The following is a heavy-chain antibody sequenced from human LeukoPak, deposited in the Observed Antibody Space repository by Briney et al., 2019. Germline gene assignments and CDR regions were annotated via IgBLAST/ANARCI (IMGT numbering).Heavy chain of an antibody. J-gene: IGHJ6*02. CDR3: ARAPIDYYYYYYGMDV. V-gene: IGHV4-34*01. CDR1: GGSFSGYY. D-gene: IGHD3-3*01. CDR2: INHSGST. Sequence: PSETLSLTCAVYGGSFSGYYWSWIRQPPGKGLEWIGEINHSGSTNYNPSLKSRVTISVDTSKNQFSLKLSSVTAADTAVYYCARAPIDYYYYYYGMDVWGQGTTVTVSS.